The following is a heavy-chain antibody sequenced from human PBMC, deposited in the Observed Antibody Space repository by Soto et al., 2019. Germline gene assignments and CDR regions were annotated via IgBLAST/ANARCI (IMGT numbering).Heavy chain of an antibody. Sequence: XETLSLTCTVSGGSISRSSYYGGWIRQPPGKGLEWIGSIYYSGSTYYNPSLKSRVTISVDTSKNQFSLKLSSVTAADTAVYYCARQIRVLWFGELLNWFDPWGQGTLVTVSS. CDR2: IYYSGST. D-gene: IGHD3-10*01. CDR3: ARQIRVLWFGELLNWFDP. J-gene: IGHJ5*02. CDR1: GGSISRSSYY. V-gene: IGHV4-39*01.